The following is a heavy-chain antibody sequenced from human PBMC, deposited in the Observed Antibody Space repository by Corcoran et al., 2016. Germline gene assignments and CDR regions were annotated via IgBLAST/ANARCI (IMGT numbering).Heavy chain of an antibody. D-gene: IGHD6-19*01. Sequence: EVQLVESGGGLVQPGGSLRLSCAASGFTFSSYSMNWVRQAPGKGLEWVSYISSSSSTIYYADSVKGRFTISRDNAKNSLYLQMNSLRDEETAVYYCARGGQWLVNYYFDYWGQGTLVTVSS. CDR3: ARGGQWLVNYYFDY. CDR1: GFTFSSYS. CDR2: ISSSSSTI. J-gene: IGHJ4*02. V-gene: IGHV3-48*02.